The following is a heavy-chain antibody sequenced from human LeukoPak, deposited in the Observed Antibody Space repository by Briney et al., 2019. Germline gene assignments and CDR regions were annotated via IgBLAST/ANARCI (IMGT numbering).Heavy chain of an antibody. V-gene: IGHV4-59*08. CDR1: GGSISSYY. J-gene: IGHJ4*02. CDR2: IYYSGST. Sequence: SETLSLTCTVSGGSISSYYWSWIRQPPGKGLEWIGYIYYSGSTNYNPSLKSRVTISVDTSKNQFSLKLSSVTAADTAVYYCARGKVRGVIPSPFDYWGQGTLVTVSS. D-gene: IGHD3-10*01. CDR3: ARGKVRGVIPSPFDY.